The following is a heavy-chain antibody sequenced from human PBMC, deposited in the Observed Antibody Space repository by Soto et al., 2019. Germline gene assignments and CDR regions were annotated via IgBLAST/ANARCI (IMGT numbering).Heavy chain of an antibody. CDR2: INHSGST. V-gene: IGHV4-34*01. D-gene: IGHD1-26*01. Sequence: SETLSLTCAVYGGSFSGYYWSWIRQPPGKGLEWIGEINHSGSTNYNPSLKSRVTISVDTSKNQFSLKLSSVTAADTAVYYCGRALHSGSHLLFDYWGQGTLVTVSS. CDR3: GRALHSGSHLLFDY. J-gene: IGHJ4*02. CDR1: GGSFSGYY.